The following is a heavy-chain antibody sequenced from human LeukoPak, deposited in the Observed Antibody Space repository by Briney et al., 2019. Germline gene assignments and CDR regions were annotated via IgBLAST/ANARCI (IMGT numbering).Heavy chain of an antibody. V-gene: IGHV5-51*01. CDR2: IYPGDSDT. Sequence: GESLKISCNGSGYIFTSYCIGWVRHMPGKGLEWMGIIYPGDSDTRYSPCFQGQVTTSADKSISTAYLQCSSLKASDTATYYCARQVGANAAFDIWGQGTMVTVSS. D-gene: IGHD1-26*01. J-gene: IGHJ3*02. CDR3: ARQVGANAAFDI. CDR1: GYIFTSYC.